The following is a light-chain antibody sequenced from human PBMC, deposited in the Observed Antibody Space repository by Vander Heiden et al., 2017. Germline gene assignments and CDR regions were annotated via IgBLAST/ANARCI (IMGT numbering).Light chain of an antibody. V-gene: IGLV2-11*01. CDR1: SSDVGGYNY. CDR2: DVS. CDR3: CSYAGSYTLV. Sequence: QSALTQTRSVSGSPGLSVTISCTGTSSDVGGYNYVSWYQQHPGKAPKLMIYDVSKRPSGVPDRFSGSKSGKTASLTISGLQAEDEADYYCCSYAGSYTLVFGGGTKLTVL. J-gene: IGLJ2*01.